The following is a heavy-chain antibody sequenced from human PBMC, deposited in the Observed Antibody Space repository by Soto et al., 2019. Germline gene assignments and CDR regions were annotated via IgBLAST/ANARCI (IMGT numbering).Heavy chain of an antibody. CDR1: GFTFSSYS. J-gene: IGHJ4*02. CDR2: ISSSSSTI. V-gene: IGHV3-48*02. CDR3: AREGIAVAGKGVFDY. Sequence: EVQLVESGGGLVQPGGSLRLSCAASGFTFSSYSMNWVRQAPGKGLEWVSYISSSSSTIYYADSVKGRFTISRDNAKNSLYLQMNSLRDEDTAVYYCAREGIAVAGKGVFDYWGQGTLVTVSS. D-gene: IGHD6-19*01.